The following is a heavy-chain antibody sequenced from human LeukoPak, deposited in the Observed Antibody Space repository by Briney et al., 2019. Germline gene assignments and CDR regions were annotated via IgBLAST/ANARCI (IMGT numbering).Heavy chain of an antibody. J-gene: IGHJ4*02. Sequence: PGGSLRLSCAASGFTFSSYGMHWVRQAPGKGLEWVAVISYDGSNKYYADSVKGRFTISRDNSKNTLYLQMNSLRAEDTAVYYCAKVLRYFDWSNYYFDYWGQGTLVTVSS. CDR3: AKVLRYFDWSNYYFDY. CDR1: GFTFSSYG. D-gene: IGHD3-9*01. V-gene: IGHV3-30*18. CDR2: ISYDGSNK.